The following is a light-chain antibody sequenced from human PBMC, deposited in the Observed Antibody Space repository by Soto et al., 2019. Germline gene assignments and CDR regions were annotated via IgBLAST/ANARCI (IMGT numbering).Light chain of an antibody. CDR1: SSDVGAYSY. J-gene: IGLJ1*01. CDR3: SSYTSSSTYV. V-gene: IGLV2-14*01. Sequence: QSVLTQPASVSGSPGQSITISCTGTSSDVGAYSYVSWYQQHPGKAPKLMIYEVSNRPSGVSSRFSGSKSGNTASLTISGLQAEDEADYYCSSYTSSSTYVFGTGTQLTVL. CDR2: EVS.